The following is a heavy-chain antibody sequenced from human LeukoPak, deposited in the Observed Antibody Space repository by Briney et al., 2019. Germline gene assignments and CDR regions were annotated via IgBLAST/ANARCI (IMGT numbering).Heavy chain of an antibody. Sequence: PSETLSLTCTVSGGSISSYYWSWIRQPPGKGPEWIGYISYSGSTNYNPSLKSRVTISVDTSKNQFSLKLSSVTAADTAVYYCASGGSCYDYWGQGTLVTVSS. CDR3: ASGGSCYDY. V-gene: IGHV4-59*12. J-gene: IGHJ4*02. D-gene: IGHD2-2*01. CDR2: ISYSGST. CDR1: GGSISSYY.